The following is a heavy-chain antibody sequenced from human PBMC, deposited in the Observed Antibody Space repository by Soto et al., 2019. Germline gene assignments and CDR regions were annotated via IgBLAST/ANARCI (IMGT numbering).Heavy chain of an antibody. D-gene: IGHD2-2*02. V-gene: IGHV1-2*04. Sequence: ASVKVSCKASGYTFTGYYMHWVRQAPGQGLEWMGWINPNSGGTNYAQKFQGWVTMTRDTSISTAYMELSRLRSDDTAVYYCARALGTGYCSSTSCYNDYYYYYGMDVWGQGTTVTVS. CDR1: GYTFTGYY. CDR2: INPNSGGT. CDR3: ARALGTGYCSSTSCYNDYYYYYGMDV. J-gene: IGHJ6*02.